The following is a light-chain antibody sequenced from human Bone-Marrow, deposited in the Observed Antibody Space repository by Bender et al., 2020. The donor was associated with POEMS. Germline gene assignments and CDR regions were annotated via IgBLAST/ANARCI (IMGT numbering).Light chain of an antibody. CDR3: VSFTSSTTWV. CDR2: DVF. V-gene: IGLV2-14*02. Sequence: QSALTQPRSVSGSPGQSVTISCTGTSSDVGSYNLVSWYQQHPGKAPKLIIYDVFDRPSGISDRFSGSKSGNTASLTISGLQAEDEADYYCVSFTSSTTWVFGGGTKLTVL. CDR1: SSDVGSYNL. J-gene: IGLJ3*02.